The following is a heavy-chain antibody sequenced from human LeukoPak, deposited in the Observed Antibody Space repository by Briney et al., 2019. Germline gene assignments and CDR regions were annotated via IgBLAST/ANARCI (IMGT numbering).Heavy chain of an antibody. CDR2: IYPGDSDT. Sequence: GESLKISCQGSGYSFTSYWIGWVRQMPGKGLEWMGIIYPGDSDTRYSPSFQGQVTISADKSISTAYLQWSSLKASDTAMYYCARVPLPSSTSYDYWGQGTQVTVSS. V-gene: IGHV5-51*01. CDR3: ARVPLPSSTSYDY. D-gene: IGHD2-2*01. CDR1: GYSFTSYW. J-gene: IGHJ4*02.